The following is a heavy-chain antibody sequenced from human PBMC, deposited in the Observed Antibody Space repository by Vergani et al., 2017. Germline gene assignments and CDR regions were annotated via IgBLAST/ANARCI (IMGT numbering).Heavy chain of an antibody. CDR2: IKSKTDGGTT. Sequence: EVQLVESGGGLVKPGGSLRLSCAASGFTFSNAWMSWVRQAPGKGLEWVGHIKSKTDGGTTDYAAPVKGRFTISRDDSKNTLYLQMNSLKTEDTAVYYCXTYYCSSTSCYSRFYYYYYGMDVWGQGTTVTVSS. V-gene: IGHV3-15*01. J-gene: IGHJ6*02. CDR1: GFTFSNAW. CDR3: XTYYCSSTSCYSRFYYYYYGMDV. D-gene: IGHD2-2*02.